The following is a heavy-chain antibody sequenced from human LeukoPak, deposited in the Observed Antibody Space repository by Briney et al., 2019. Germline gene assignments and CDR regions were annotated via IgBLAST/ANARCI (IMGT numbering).Heavy chain of an antibody. D-gene: IGHD3-22*01. CDR3: ARDVPYYYDCYNCFDP. CDR1: GFTFSSYA. V-gene: IGHV3-30-3*01. CDR2: ISDDGSNK. Sequence: GGALRLSCASSGFTFSSYAMHWVPQAPGKGLECVAVISDDGSNKYYADTVKGRLTISRDNSKNTLYLQMNSLRAEDTAVYYCARDVPYYYDCYNCFDPWGQGTLVTVSS. J-gene: IGHJ5*02.